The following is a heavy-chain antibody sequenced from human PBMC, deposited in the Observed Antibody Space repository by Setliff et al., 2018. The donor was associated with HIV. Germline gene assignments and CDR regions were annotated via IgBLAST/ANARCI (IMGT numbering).Heavy chain of an antibody. CDR1: GFTFNNYW. Sequence: GGSLRLSCAASGFTFNNYWMNWVRQAPGKGLVWVSRINSDGSSTSYADSVKGRFTISRDNAKNTLYLQMNSLRADDTAVYYCIRKGEGASAFDIWGQGTMVTVSS. J-gene: IGHJ3*02. V-gene: IGHV3-74*01. CDR3: IRKGEGASAFDI. D-gene: IGHD1-26*01. CDR2: INSDGSST.